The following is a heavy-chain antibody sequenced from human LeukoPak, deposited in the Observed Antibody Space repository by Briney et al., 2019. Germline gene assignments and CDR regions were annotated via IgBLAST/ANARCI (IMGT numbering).Heavy chain of an antibody. CDR1: GYTFTSYY. CDR2: INPSGGST. V-gene: IGHV1-46*01. J-gene: IGHJ4*02. D-gene: IGHD3-9*01. Sequence: GASVKVSCKASGYTFTSYYMHWVRQAPGQGLEWMGIINPSGGSTSYAQKFQGRVTMTRDTSTSTVYMELSSLRSEDTAVYYCARAGYDLLTLAPDPANDYWGQGTLVAVSS. CDR3: ARAGYDLLTLAPDPANDY.